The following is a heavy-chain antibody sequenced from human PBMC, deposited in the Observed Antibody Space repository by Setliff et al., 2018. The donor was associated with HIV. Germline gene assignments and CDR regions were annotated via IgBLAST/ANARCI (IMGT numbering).Heavy chain of an antibody. V-gene: IGHV3-7*01. CDR1: GFTFSSYW. CDR2: IKQDGSEK. J-gene: IGHJ3*02. D-gene: IGHD3-16*01. CDR3: ARSFWGFVRNAASDI. Sequence: GGSLRLSCAASGFTFSSYWMNWVRQAPGKGLEWVANIKQDGSEKCYVDSVKGRFTISRDNAKNSLYLQMNSLRAEDTAVYYCARSFWGFVRNAASDIWGQGTMVTVSS.